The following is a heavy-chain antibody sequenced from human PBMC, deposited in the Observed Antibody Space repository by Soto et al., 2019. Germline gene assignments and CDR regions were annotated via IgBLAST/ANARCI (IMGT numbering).Heavy chain of an antibody. J-gene: IGHJ4*02. CDR2: ISYDGSNK. CDR1: GFTFSSYA. CDR3: ARDTLPYSSGSSVFDY. D-gene: IGHD6-19*01. Sequence: HPGGSLRLSCAASGFTFSSYAMHWVRQAPGKGLEWVAVISYDGSNKYYADSVKGRFTISRDNSKNTLYLQMNSLRAEDTAVYYCARDTLPYSSGSSVFDYWGQGTLVTVSS. V-gene: IGHV3-30-3*01.